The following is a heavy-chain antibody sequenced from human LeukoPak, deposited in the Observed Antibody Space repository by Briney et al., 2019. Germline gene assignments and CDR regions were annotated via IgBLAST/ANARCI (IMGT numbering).Heavy chain of an antibody. CDR3: AKDRNVGNSWYYFDY. Sequence: GGSLRLSCAASGFTFSTYGMSWVRQTPGKGLEWVSGLSGSGGTTNYADSVKGRFTISRDNSKNTLYLQMNSLRAEDTAVYYCAKDRNVGNSWYYFDYWGQGTLVTVSS. CDR2: LSGSGGTT. V-gene: IGHV3-23*01. CDR1: GFTFSTYG. J-gene: IGHJ4*02. D-gene: IGHD6-13*01.